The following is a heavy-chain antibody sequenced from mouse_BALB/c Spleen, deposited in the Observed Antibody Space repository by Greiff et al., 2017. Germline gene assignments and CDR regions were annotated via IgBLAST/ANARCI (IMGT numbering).Heavy chain of an antibody. J-gene: IGHJ2*01. CDR2: IRNKANGYTT. CDR3: ARGGGSYGSSYDYFDY. CDR1: GFTFTDYY. D-gene: IGHD1-1*01. V-gene: IGHV7-3*02. Sequence: EVKLVESGGGLVQPGGSLRLSCATSGFTFTDYYMSWVRQPPGKALEWLGFIRNKANGYTTEYSASVKGRFTISRDNSQSILYLQMNTLRAEDSATYYCARGGGSYGSSYDYFDYWGQGTTLTVSS.